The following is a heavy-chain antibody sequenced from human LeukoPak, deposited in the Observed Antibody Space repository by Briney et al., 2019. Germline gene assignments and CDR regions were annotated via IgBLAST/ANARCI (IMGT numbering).Heavy chain of an antibody. D-gene: IGHD3-10*01. V-gene: IGHV4-39*07. CDR1: GGSISSSSYY. CDR3: AAIHQVRGVRVFDQ. Sequence: SETLSLTCTVSGGSISSSSYYWGWIRQPPGKGLEWIGYIYYSGSTYYNPSLKSRVTLSVDTSQIQFSLKVTSVTAADTAVYYCAAIHQVRGVRVFDQWDQGALVTVSS. CDR2: IYYSGST. J-gene: IGHJ4*02.